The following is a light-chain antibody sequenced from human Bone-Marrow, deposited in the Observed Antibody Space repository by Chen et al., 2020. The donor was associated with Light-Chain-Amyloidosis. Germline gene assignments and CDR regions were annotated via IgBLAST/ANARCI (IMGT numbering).Light chain of an antibody. CDR3: QQFNSYRFT. Sequence: DIQLTQSPSFLSASVGDRVTITCRASQGISSYLAWYQQKPGKATKLLIYAASTLQSGVPSRFSGSGSGTEFTLTISSLQPEDFATYYCQQFNSYRFTFGPGTKVDIK. CDR2: AAS. V-gene: IGKV1-9*01. J-gene: IGKJ3*01. CDR1: QGISSY.